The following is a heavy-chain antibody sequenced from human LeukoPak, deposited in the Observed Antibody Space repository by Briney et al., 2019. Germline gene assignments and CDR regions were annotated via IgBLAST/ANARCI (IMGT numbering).Heavy chain of an antibody. J-gene: IGHJ5*02. D-gene: IGHD3-22*01. CDR3: AREGGDYYDSSGYYL. CDR2: IIPIFGTA. Sequence: SVKVSCKASGGTFSSYAISWVRQAPGQGLEWMGGIIPIFGTANYAQRFQGRVTITADKSTSTAYMELSSLRSEDTVVYYCAREGGDYYDSSGYYLWGQGTLVTVSS. CDR1: GGTFSSYA. V-gene: IGHV1-69*06.